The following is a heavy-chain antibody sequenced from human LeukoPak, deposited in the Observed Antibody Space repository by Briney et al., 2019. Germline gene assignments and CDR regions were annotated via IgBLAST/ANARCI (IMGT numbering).Heavy chain of an antibody. V-gene: IGHV4-59*01. Sequence: SETLSLTCSLSGGPIDIFYWTWIRQPPGKGLEWIGYIYHSGITNYNPSLKSRVTISIDKSKSQFSLKLSSVTAADTAVYYCASAVAGIRDWGQGTLVTVSS. CDR1: GGPIDIFY. CDR3: ASAVAGIRD. J-gene: IGHJ4*01. CDR2: IYHSGIT. D-gene: IGHD6-19*01.